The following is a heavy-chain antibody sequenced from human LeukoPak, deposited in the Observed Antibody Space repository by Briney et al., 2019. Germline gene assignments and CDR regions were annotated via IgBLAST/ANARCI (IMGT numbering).Heavy chain of an antibody. D-gene: IGHD6-6*01. CDR3: ARQSIAAGVGTAAATCDY. CDR2: ISSSSSYI. J-gene: IGHJ4*02. Sequence: PGGSLRLSCAASGFTFSIYSMNWVRQAPGQGLEWVSSISSSSSYIYYADSVKGRFTISRDNAKNSLYLQMNSLRAEDTAVYYCARQSIAAGVGTAAATCDYSGEGTLVTVSS. V-gene: IGHV3-21*01. CDR1: GFTFSIYS.